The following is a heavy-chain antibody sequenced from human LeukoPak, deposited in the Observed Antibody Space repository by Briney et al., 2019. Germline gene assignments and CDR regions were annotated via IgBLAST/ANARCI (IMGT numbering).Heavy chain of an antibody. CDR1: GYTFTGYY. J-gene: IGHJ5*02. CDR3: ARDAKGVVVAATVPNWFAP. D-gene: IGHD2-15*01. Sequence: ASVKVSCKASGYTFTGYYMHWVRQAPGQGLEWMGRINPNSGGTNYAQKFQGRVTMTRDTSISTAYMELSRLRSDDTAVYYCARDAKGVVVAATVPNWFAPWGRGTLVTVS. CDR2: INPNSGGT. V-gene: IGHV1-2*06.